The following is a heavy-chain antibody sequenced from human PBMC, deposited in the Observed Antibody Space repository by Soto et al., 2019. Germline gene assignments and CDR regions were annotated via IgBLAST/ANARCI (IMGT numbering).Heavy chain of an antibody. CDR3: ARGGLLWFGEKTENAPSFDY. CDR2: INHSGST. D-gene: IGHD3-10*01. V-gene: IGHV4-34*01. CDR1: GGSFSGYY. Sequence: SETLSLTCAVYGGSFSGYYWSWIRQPPGKGLEWIGEINHSGSTNYNPSLKSRVTISVDTSKNQFSLKLSSVTAADTAVYYCARGGLLWFGEKTENAPSFDYWGQGTLVTVSS. J-gene: IGHJ4*02.